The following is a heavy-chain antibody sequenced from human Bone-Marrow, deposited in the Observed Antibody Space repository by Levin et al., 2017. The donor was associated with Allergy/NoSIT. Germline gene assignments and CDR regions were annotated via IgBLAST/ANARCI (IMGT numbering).Heavy chain of an antibody. D-gene: IGHD2-15*01. Sequence: PGGSLRLSCKGSGYIFINYWIGWVRQMPGKGLELMGIIYPADSDTIYSPSFQGHVTISADKSITTAYLQWSSLKASDTAMYYCARGEEVAGRPDWFDSWGQGTLVTVSS. V-gene: IGHV5-51*01. J-gene: IGHJ5*01. CDR2: IYPADSDT. CDR3: ARGEEVAGRPDWFDS. CDR1: GYIFINYW.